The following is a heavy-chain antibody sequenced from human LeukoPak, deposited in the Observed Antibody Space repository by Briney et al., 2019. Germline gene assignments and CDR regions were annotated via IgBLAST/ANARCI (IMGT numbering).Heavy chain of an antibody. CDR2: INPNSGGT. CDR3: ARLLKGYYYYYMDV. J-gene: IGHJ6*03. CDR1: GYTFTGYY. Sequence: ASVKVSCKASGYTFTGYYMHWVRQAPGQGLEWMGWINPNSGGTNYAQKLQGRVTMTTDTSTSTAYMELRSLRSDDTAVYYCARLLKGYYYYYMDVWGKGTTVTVSS. V-gene: IGHV1-2*02.